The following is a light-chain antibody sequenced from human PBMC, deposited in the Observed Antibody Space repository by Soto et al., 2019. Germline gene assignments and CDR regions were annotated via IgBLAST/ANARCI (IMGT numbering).Light chain of an antibody. CDR2: AAS. V-gene: IGKV1-9*01. CDR3: QQLKSSPFT. Sequence: DIKMTQSPSSLSAYVGDRVTIACRASQGISSYLAWYQQKPGKAPQLLIYAASTLQSGVPSRFSGSGSGTDFTLTISSLQPEDFVTYYCQQLKSSPFTFGPGTKVDI. J-gene: IGKJ3*01. CDR1: QGISSY.